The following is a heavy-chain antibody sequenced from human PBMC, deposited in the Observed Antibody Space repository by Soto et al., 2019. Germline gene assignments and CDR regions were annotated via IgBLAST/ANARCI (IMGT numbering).Heavy chain of an antibody. CDR1: GFSFAGYA. D-gene: IGHD3-9*01. CDR2: ISGGGGST. CDR3: AKTATFNGYYNAFDY. J-gene: IGHJ4*02. Sequence: GGSLRLSCAASGFSFAGYALTWVRLAPGKGLERGASISGGGGSTYYTDSVKGRFSISRDNSNRVGYLQMGSLTDGATAVYYCAKTATFNGYYNAFDYWGQGTRVTVSS. V-gene: IGHV3-23*01.